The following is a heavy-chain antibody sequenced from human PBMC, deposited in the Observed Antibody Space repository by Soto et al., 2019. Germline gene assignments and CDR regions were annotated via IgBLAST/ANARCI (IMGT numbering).Heavy chain of an antibody. CDR1: GGSISSYY. CDR3: PSESVSVGYCISTSCPNYYGMDV. Sequence: PSETLSLTCTVSGGSISSYYWSWIRQPPGKGLEWIGYIYYSGSTNYNPSLKSRVTISVDTSKNQFSLKLSSVTAADTAVYYCPSESVSVGYCISTSCPNYYGMDVWGQGTTVTVSS. CDR2: IYYSGST. V-gene: IGHV4-59*01. D-gene: IGHD2-2*01. J-gene: IGHJ6*02.